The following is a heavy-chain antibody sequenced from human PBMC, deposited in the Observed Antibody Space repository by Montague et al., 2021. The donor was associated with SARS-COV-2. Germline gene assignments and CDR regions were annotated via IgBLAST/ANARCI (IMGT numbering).Heavy chain of an antibody. CDR3: AKSPTACAYYFDS. D-gene: IGHD2-21*02. V-gene: IGHV3-30*18. CDR2: LSYDESNK. Sequence: SLRLSCAASGFTFSSYGMHWVRQAPGKGLEWVALLSYDESNKYYTDSVKGRFTISRDNSKNTLYLQMNSLRPEDTAVYYCAKSPTACAYYFDSWGQGTLVAVSS. J-gene: IGHJ4*02. CDR1: GFTFSSYG.